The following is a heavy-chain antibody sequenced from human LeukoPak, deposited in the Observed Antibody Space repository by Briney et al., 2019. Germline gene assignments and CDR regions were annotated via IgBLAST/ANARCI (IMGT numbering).Heavy chain of an antibody. Sequence: GGSLRLSCAASGFTINNYAMSWVRQTPGKGLEWVSAISGSGGSVGNTYYADSVKGRFTISRDDSKNILFLQMNSLRADGTAVYYCAKRNKNFWNAYPDYWGQGTLVTVSS. CDR1: GFTINNYA. CDR3: AKRNKNFWNAYPDY. V-gene: IGHV3-23*01. CDR2: ISGSGGSVGNT. J-gene: IGHJ4*02. D-gene: IGHD3-3*01.